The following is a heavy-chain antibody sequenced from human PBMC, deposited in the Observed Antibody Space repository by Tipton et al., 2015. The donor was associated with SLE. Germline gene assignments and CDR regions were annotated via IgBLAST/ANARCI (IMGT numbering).Heavy chain of an antibody. CDR3: ARYSYFAAAFDI. CDR2: AYTTGSP. J-gene: IGHJ3*02. Sequence: TPSLTCTVSGVSISSASYYWNWIRQPAGKGLEWIGRAYTTGSPYYNPSLESRVTILADTSKDQFSLKLSSVTAADTAMYYCARYSYFAAAFDIWGQGTLVTVSS. CDR1: GVSISSASYY. V-gene: IGHV4-61*02. D-gene: IGHD5-18*01.